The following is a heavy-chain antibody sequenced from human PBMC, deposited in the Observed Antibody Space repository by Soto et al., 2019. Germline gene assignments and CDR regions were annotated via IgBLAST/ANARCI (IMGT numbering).Heavy chain of an antibody. V-gene: IGHV4-4*07. CDR1: GGSINTLY. Sequence: SETLSLTCTVSGGSINTLYWSWVRQPAGKGLEWIGRIFSSGSTSFNPSLESRVAMSVDTSKNHFSLNLSSVTAADMAVYYCAREGSYSAYNFAHGIQLWSFDCWGQGALVTVSS. CDR3: AREGSYSAYNFAHGIQLWSFDC. J-gene: IGHJ4*02. CDR2: IFSSGST. D-gene: IGHD5-12*01.